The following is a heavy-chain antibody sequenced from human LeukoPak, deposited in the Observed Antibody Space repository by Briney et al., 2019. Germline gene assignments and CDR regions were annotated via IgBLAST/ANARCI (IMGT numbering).Heavy chain of an antibody. J-gene: IGHJ5*02. CDR2: ISYDGSNK. D-gene: IGHD2-15*01. CDR3: AKDIHPVAATGNWFDP. Sequence: GRSLRLSCAASGFTFSSYGMHWVRQAPGKGLEWVAVISYDGSNKYYADSVKGRFTISRGNSKNTLYLQMNSLRAEDTAVYYCAKDIHPVAATGNWFDPWGQGTLVTVSS. CDR1: GFTFSSYG. V-gene: IGHV3-30*18.